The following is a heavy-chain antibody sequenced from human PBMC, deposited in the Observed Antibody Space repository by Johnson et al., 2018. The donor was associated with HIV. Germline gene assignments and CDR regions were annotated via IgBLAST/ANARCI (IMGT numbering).Heavy chain of an antibody. D-gene: IGHD3-22*01. Sequence: QVQLVESGGGVVQPGRSLRLSCAASGFTFSAYAVHWVRQAPGKGLEWLAIISYDGSNKYYADSVKGRFTISRDNSKNTLYLQMNSRRAEDTAVYYCARLGTRITMIVVVTDAFDIWGQGTMVTVSS. CDR1: GFTFSAYA. V-gene: IGHV3-30*14. CDR3: ARLGTRITMIVVVTDAFDI. J-gene: IGHJ3*02. CDR2: ISYDGSNK.